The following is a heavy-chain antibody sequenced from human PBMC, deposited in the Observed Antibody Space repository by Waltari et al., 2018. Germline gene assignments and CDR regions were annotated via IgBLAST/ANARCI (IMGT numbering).Heavy chain of an antibody. Sequence: EVQLLESGGGLVQPGGSLRLSCAASGSTFSSYAMSWVRQAPGKGLEWVSAISGSGGSTYYADSVKGRFTISRDNSKNTLYLQMNSLRAEDTAVYYCAKDFGSSWYVGWFDPWGQGTLVTVSS. V-gene: IGHV3-23*01. J-gene: IGHJ5*02. CDR2: ISGSGGST. D-gene: IGHD6-13*01. CDR1: GSTFSSYA. CDR3: AKDFGSSWYVGWFDP.